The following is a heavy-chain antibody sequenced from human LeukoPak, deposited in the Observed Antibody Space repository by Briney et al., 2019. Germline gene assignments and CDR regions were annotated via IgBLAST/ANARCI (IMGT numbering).Heavy chain of an antibody. CDR1: GFTFSSYA. V-gene: IGHV3-30*02. CDR3: AKSLNYTSSWFPFDS. CDR2: IRKDGSNK. D-gene: IGHD6-13*01. J-gene: IGHJ4*02. Sequence: GGSLRLSCATSGFTFSSYAIHWVRQAPAKGLEWVAFIRKDGSNKYYADSVKGRFSISRDGSTNTVYLQMNGLGDDDTAVYHCAKSLNYTSSWFPFDSWGQGTLVTVSS.